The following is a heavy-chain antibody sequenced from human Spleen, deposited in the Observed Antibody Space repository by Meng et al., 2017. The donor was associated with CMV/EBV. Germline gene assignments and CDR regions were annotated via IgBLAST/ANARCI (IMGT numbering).Heavy chain of an antibody. Sequence: SFRGYYWSWIRQPPGKGLEWIGEINHAGSTNYNPSLKSRVTISVDTSKNQFSVKLTSVTAADMAVYYCASAPGNYDFWGGYYSRRFDSWGQGTLVTVSS. CDR2: INHAGST. J-gene: IGHJ4*02. D-gene: IGHD3-3*01. CDR3: ASAPGNYDFWGGYYSRRFDS. CDR1: SFRGYY. V-gene: IGHV4-34*01.